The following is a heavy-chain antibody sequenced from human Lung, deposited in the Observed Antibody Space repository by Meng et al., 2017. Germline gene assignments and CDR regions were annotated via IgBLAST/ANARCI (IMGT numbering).Heavy chain of an antibody. Sequence: GESLKISCAASGFTFSSYAMSWVRQAPEKGLEWVSAISGSGGSTYYADSVKGRFTISRDNSKNTLYLQMNSLRAEDTAVYYCASDYYDSSGYYQSLDYWGQGTLVTVSS. J-gene: IGHJ4*02. D-gene: IGHD3-22*01. CDR1: GFTFSSYA. CDR3: ASDYYDSSGYYQSLDY. V-gene: IGHV3-23*01. CDR2: ISGSGGST.